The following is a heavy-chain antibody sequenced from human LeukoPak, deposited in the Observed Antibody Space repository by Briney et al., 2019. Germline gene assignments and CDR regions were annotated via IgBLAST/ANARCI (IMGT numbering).Heavy chain of an antibody. V-gene: IGHV3-30*04. Sequence: GGSLRLSCAASGFTFSTYAIHWVRQAPGTGLEWVALISYDRSNKYYADSVKGRFTISRDTSKDTLYLQMNSLGTEDTAVYYCARALSGIYSVGDAYDIWGLGTMVTVSS. CDR2: ISYDRSNK. CDR3: ARALSGIYSVGDAYDI. J-gene: IGHJ3*02. CDR1: GFTFSTYA. D-gene: IGHD1-26*01.